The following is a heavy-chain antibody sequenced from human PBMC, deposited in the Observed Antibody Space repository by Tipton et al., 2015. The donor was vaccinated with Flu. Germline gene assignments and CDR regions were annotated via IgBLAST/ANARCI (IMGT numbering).Heavy chain of an antibody. CDR2: IYYSGST. J-gene: IGHJ6*03. D-gene: IGHD6-6*01. CDR3: ARGVFSGSSSFSYYYYYYMDV. CDR1: GGSVSSGSYY. Sequence: TLSLTCTVSGGSVSSGSYYWSWIRQPPGKGLEWIGYIYYSGSTNYNPSLKSRVTISVDTSKNQFSLKLSSVTAADTAVYYCARGVFSGSSSFSYYYYYYMDVWGKGTTVTVSS. V-gene: IGHV4-61*01.